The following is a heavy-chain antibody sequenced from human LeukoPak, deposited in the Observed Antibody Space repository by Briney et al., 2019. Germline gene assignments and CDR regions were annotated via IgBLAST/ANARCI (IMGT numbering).Heavy chain of an antibody. CDR1: GYTFTSYD. CDR3: ASVLYCGADCYSGRYFFDY. Sequence: ASVKVSCKASGYTFTSYDMHWVRQAPGQGLEWLGIINPSGDSTSYAQKFQGRVTMTRDTSTSTVYMELSSLRSEDTAVYYCASVLYCGADCYSGRYFFDYWGQGTLVTVSS. V-gene: IGHV1-46*01. D-gene: IGHD2-21*02. CDR2: INPSGDST. J-gene: IGHJ4*02.